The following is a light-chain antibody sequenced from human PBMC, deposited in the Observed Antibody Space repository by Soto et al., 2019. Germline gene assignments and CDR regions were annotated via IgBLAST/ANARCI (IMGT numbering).Light chain of an antibody. J-gene: IGKJ5*01. V-gene: IGKV1-39*01. CDR3: QQTYSTPIT. CDR1: QNISSY. Sequence: DIQMTQSPSSLSASVGDRVTITCRASQNISSYLNWYQQKPGKAPKLLIYAASSLQSGVPSRFSGSGSGTDFTLTISSLHPEDFATYYCQQTYSTPITFGQGTRLEIK. CDR2: AAS.